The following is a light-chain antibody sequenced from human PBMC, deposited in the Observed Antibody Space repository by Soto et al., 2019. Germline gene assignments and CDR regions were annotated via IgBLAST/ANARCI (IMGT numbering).Light chain of an antibody. J-gene: IGLJ2*01. CDR2: EVS. CDR1: SSDIGAYNY. V-gene: IGLV2-8*01. CDR3: SSFTGSDNP. Sequence: QSALTQHPSASGSPGQSVTISCTGTSSDIGAYNYVSWYQQYPGKAPKLIIYEVSQRPSGVPDRFSGSKSGNTASLTVSGLQLEDEADYYCSSFTGSDNPFGGGTKLTVL.